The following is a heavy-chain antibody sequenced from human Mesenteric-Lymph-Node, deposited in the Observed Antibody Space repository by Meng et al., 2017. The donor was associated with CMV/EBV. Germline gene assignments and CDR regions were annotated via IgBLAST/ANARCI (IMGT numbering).Heavy chain of an antibody. D-gene: IGHD2-2*01. J-gene: IGHJ4*02. CDR2: ILYDGSNK. Sequence: GGSLRLSCAASGFTFSTYVMHWVRQAPGKGLGWVSVILYDGSNKYCADSVKGRFTISRDNSKNTLYLQMNDLRTEDTAVYYCARGAYCRNNNCYPGYFDYWGQGTLVTVSS. V-gene: IGHV3-30*04. CDR1: GFTFSTYV. CDR3: ARGAYCRNNNCYPGYFDY.